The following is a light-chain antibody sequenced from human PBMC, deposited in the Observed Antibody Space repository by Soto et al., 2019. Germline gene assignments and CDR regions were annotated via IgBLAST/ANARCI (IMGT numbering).Light chain of an antibody. J-gene: IGKJ4*01. CDR3: LQVNSFPLS. Sequence: AIRITQSPSALSASTGDIVTITYLAGQGIRHDLGWYQQKPGKAPELLIYAASTLQSGVPSRFTGSGSGTDFTLTITSLQPEDFATYYCLQVNSFPLSFGGGTKVDIK. CDR1: QGIRHD. CDR2: AAS. V-gene: IGKV1-8*01.